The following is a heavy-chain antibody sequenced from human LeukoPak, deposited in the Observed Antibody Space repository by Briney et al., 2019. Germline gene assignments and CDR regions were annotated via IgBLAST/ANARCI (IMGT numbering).Heavy chain of an antibody. J-gene: IGHJ4*02. Sequence: SETLSLTCTVSGGSISSYYWSWIRQPPGKGLEWIGYIYYSGSTNYNPSLKSRVTISVDTSKNQFSLKLSSVTAADTAVYYCARVRISSGWPYYFAYWGQGTLVTVSS. V-gene: IGHV4-59*01. D-gene: IGHD6-19*01. CDR1: GGSISSYY. CDR3: ARVRISSGWPYYFAY. CDR2: IYYSGST.